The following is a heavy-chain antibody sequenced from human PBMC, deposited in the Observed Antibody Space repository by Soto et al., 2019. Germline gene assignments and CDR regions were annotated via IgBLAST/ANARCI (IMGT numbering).Heavy chain of an antibody. CDR3: ARDGGWLQSYYFDY. D-gene: IGHD3-16*01. Sequence: PSETLSLTCAVSGYSISSGYYWGCIRQPPGKGLEWIGSIYHSGSTYYNPSLKSRVTISVDTSKNQFSLKLSSVTAADTAVYYCARDGGWLQSYYFDYWGQGTLVTVSS. V-gene: IGHV4-38-2*02. CDR2: IYHSGST. CDR1: GYSISSGYY. J-gene: IGHJ4*02.